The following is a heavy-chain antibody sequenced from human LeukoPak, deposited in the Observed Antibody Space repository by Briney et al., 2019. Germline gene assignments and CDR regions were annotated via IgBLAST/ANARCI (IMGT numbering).Heavy chain of an antibody. CDR2: ISSSSSYI. Sequence: GGSLRLSCAASGFAFSNYAMNWVRQAPGKGLEWVSSISSSSSYIYYADSVKGRFTISRDNAKNSLYLQMNSLRAEDTAVYYCARDLHYYDSGGYYYFDYWGQGTLVTVSS. D-gene: IGHD3-22*01. CDR1: GFAFSNYA. V-gene: IGHV3-21*01. J-gene: IGHJ4*02. CDR3: ARDLHYYDSGGYYYFDY.